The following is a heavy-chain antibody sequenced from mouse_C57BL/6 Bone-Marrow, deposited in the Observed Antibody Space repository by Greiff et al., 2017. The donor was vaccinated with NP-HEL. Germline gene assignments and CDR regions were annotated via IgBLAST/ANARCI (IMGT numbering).Heavy chain of an antibody. J-gene: IGHJ3*01. D-gene: IGHD1-1*01. CDR1: GYTFTDYE. CDR2: IDPETGGT. Sequence: QVQLQQSGAELVRPGASVTLSCKASGYTFTDYEMHWVKQPPVHGLEWLGAIDPETGGTAYNQTFKGKAILTADHSSSTSYMELRSLTSEDSAVYYCTRPTVVADRFAYGGQGTLVTVSA. CDR3: TRPTVVADRFAY. V-gene: IGHV1-15*01.